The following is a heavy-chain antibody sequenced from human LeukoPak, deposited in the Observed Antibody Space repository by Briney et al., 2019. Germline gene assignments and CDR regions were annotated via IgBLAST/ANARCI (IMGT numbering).Heavy chain of an antibody. CDR1: GFTFSSYA. Sequence: PGGSLRLSCAASGFTFSSYAMSWVRQAPGKGLEWVSGISGSGDNTYYADSVKGRFTISRDNSKNTLYVQVNSLGTEDTAAYYCAKERQTGDYFTSDYWGQGTLVTVSS. CDR2: ISGSGDNT. V-gene: IGHV3-23*01. D-gene: IGHD4-17*01. J-gene: IGHJ4*02. CDR3: AKERQTGDYFTSDY.